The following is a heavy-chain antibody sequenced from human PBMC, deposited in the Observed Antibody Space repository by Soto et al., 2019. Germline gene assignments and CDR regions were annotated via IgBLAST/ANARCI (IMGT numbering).Heavy chain of an antibody. J-gene: IGHJ6*03. Sequence: QDRLVQSGVEVKKPGASMRVSCKASGYSFTNYGITWVRQAPGQGFEWMGWISAYNGNTKYAQKFQGRVTLTTDASASPSYLEWRILVSDYSAFNYWARIRGVAPPVAANTHYYYSMDVWGKGTTVTVSS. CDR1: GYSFTNYG. CDR2: ISAYNGNT. CDR3: ARIRGVAPPVAANTHYYYSMDV. D-gene: IGHD6-19*01. V-gene: IGHV1-18*01.